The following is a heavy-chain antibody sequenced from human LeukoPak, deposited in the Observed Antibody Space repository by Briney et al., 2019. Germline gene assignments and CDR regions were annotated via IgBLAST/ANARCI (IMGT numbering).Heavy chain of an antibody. CDR1: GFTFSSYA. V-gene: IGHV3-23*01. J-gene: IGHJ4*02. D-gene: IGHD3-22*01. CDR3: AKSDKYYYDSSDY. CDR2: ISGSGGST. Sequence: GGSLRLSCAASGFTFSSYAMTWVRQAPGKGLEWVSGISGSGGSTYYADSVKGRFTISRDNSKNTLYLQMSSLRAEDTAVYYCAKSDKYYYDSSDYWGQGTLVTVSS.